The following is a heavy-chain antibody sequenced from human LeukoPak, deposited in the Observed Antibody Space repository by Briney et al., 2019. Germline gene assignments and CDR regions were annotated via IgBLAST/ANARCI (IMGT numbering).Heavy chain of an antibody. J-gene: IGHJ4*02. CDR2: IYYSGST. Sequence: PSETLSFTCTASGGSTGSTNWSGFRKPPGKGLEWIGNIYYSGSTNYNPSLKSRVTISVDTSKNQFSLKLSSVTAADTAVYYCASQISGSYLPRFDYWGQGTLVTVSS. V-gene: IGHV4-59*01. D-gene: IGHD1-26*01. CDR3: ASQISGSYLPRFDY. CDR1: GGSTGSTN.